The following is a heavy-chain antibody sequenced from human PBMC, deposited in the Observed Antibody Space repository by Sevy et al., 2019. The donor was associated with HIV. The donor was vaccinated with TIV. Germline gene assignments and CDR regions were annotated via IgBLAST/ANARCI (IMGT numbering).Heavy chain of an antibody. V-gene: IGHV5-51*01. CDR3: ARLNGFEPYSYYALDV. CDR2: IYPGDPAP. Sequence: GESLKISCEGSGYSFTHYWIAWVRQIPGKGLEWMGIIYPGDPAPTYSPSFQGRVTISADKSINIVYLQWSRLRASDTAIYYCARLNGFEPYSYYALDVWGQGTTVTVSS. J-gene: IGHJ6*02. CDR1: GYSFTHYW. D-gene: IGHD5-12*01.